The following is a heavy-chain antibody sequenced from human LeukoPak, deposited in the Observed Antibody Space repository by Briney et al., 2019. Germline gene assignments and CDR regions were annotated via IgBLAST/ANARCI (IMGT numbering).Heavy chain of an antibody. D-gene: IGHD6-13*01. V-gene: IGHV4-30-4*08. J-gene: IGHJ6*03. CDR2: IYYSGST. CDR1: GGSISSGDYY. CDR3: ARSLPRYSSSWPPTYYYYMDV. Sequence: SETLSLTCTVSGGSISSGDYYWSWIRQPPGKGLEWIGYIYYSGSTNYNPSLKSRVTISVDTSKNQFSLKLSSVTAADTAVYYCARSLPRYSSSWPPTYYYYMDVWGKGTTVTVSS.